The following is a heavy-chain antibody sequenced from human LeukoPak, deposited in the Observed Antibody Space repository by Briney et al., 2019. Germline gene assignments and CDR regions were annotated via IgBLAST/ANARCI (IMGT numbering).Heavy chain of an antibody. V-gene: IGHV3-49*04. Sequence: GGSVRLSCTASGFIFGDYDMNWVRQAPGKGLAWVGFIRSKAYGGTTEYAETMKGRFTISRDDPKSIPYLHINILRTEDTAMYYCSRGYYYGAGTPVCIAPWGQGTLVTVSS. J-gene: IGHJ5*02. CDR1: GFIFGDYD. CDR3: SRGYYYGAGTPVCIAP. CDR2: IRSKAYGGTT. D-gene: IGHD3-10*01.